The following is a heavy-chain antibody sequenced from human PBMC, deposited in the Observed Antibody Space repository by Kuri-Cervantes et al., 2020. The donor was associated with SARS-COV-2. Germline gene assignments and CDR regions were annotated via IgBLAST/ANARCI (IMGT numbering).Heavy chain of an antibody. Sequence: GESLKISCAASGFTFSSYAMSWVRQATGKGLEWVSAIGTAGDTYYPGSVKGRFTISRENAKNSLYLQMNSLRAGDTAVYYCLPEAAIFDYWGQGTLVTVSS. CDR1: GFTFSSYA. J-gene: IGHJ4*02. CDR2: IGTAGDT. V-gene: IGHV3-13*01. D-gene: IGHD2-2*01. CDR3: LPEAAIFDY.